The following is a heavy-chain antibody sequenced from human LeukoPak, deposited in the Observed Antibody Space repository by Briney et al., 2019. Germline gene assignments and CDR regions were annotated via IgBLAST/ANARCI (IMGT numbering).Heavy chain of an antibody. D-gene: IGHD2-2*02. J-gene: IGHJ4*02. CDR1: GGFISSYY. CDR2: IYYSGST. CDR3: ARLYGSYTPDY. Sequence: PSETLSLTCTVSGGFISSYYWSWIRQPPGKGLEWIGYIYYSGSTNYNPSLKSRVTISVDTSKNQFSLKLSSVTAADTAVYYCARLYGSYTPDYWGQGTLVTVSS. V-gene: IGHV4-59*08.